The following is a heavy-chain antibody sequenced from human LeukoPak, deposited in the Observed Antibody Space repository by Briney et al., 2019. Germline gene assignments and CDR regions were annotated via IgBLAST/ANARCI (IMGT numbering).Heavy chain of an antibody. CDR2: IRSKAYGGTT. CDR3: TREYYDSSGYYPYYFDY. Sequence: GGSLRLSCTASGFTFGDYDMRWVRQAPGKGLEWVGFIRSKAYGGTTEYAASVKGRFTISRGDSKSIAYLQMKSLKTEDTAVYYCTREYYDSSGYYPYYFDYWGQGTLVTVSS. J-gene: IGHJ4*02. V-gene: IGHV3-49*04. D-gene: IGHD3-22*01. CDR1: GFTFGDYD.